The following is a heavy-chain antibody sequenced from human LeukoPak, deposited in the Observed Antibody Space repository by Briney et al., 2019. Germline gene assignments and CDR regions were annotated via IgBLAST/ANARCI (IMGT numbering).Heavy chain of an antibody. CDR2: IYDSGST. CDR1: GGSIRSSYYY. J-gene: IGHJ3*02. CDR3: ARTVGYCSGGSCYERAFDI. Sequence: SETLSLTCTVSGGSIRSSYYYWGWIRQPPGKGLEWIGSIYDSGSTYYNPSLKSRVTISVDTSKNQFSLKLSSVTAADTAVYYCARTVGYCSGGSCYERAFDIWGQGTMVTVSS. D-gene: IGHD2-15*01. V-gene: IGHV4-39*07.